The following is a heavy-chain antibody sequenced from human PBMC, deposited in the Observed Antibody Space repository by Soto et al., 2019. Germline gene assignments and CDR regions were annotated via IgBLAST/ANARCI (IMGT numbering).Heavy chain of an antibody. CDR3: ARAHTYYDFWSGYYPYYYYGMDV. Sequence: PVGSLRVSCAASGFTFSSYWMHWVRQAPGKGLVWVSRINSDGSSTSYADSVKGRFTISSDNAKNTLYLQTDSLRAEDTAVYYCARAHTYYDFWSGYYPYYYYGMDVWGQGTTVTV. D-gene: IGHD3-3*01. V-gene: IGHV3-74*01. J-gene: IGHJ6*02. CDR2: INSDGSST. CDR1: GFTFSSYW.